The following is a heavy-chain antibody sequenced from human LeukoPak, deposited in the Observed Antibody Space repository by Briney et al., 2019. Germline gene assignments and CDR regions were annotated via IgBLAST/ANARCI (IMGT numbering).Heavy chain of an antibody. CDR3: AREGAAAGPFDY. D-gene: IGHD6-13*01. CDR2: IYYNGST. J-gene: IGHJ4*02. Sequence: SETLSLTCTVSGVSISSYYWSWIRQPPGKGLEWIGYIYYNGSTNYNPSLKSRVTISVDTSKNQFSLKLSSVTAADTAVYYCAREGAAAGPFDYWSQGTLVTVSS. V-gene: IGHV4-59*12. CDR1: GVSISSYY.